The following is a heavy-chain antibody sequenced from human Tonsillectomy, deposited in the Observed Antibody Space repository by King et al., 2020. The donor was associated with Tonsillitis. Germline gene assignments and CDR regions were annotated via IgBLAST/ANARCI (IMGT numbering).Heavy chain of an antibody. Sequence: QLVQSGGGLVKPGGSLRLSCAASGFTFSNAWMNWVRQAPGKGLEWVGRIKSKTDGGTTDYDAPVKGRFTISRDDSKNTLYLQMNSLKTQDAAVYYCPKEGFVVDPSYYYGMDVWGQGTTVTVSS. V-gene: IGHV3-15*01. J-gene: IGHJ6*02. D-gene: IGHD2-21*01. CDR1: GFTFSNAW. CDR2: IKSKTDGGTT. CDR3: PKEGFVVDPSYYYGMDV.